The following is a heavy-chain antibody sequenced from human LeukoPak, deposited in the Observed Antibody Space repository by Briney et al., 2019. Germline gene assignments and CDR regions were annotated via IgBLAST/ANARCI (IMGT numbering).Heavy chain of an antibody. J-gene: IGHJ4*02. D-gene: IGHD6-6*01. CDR3: AKVAAGASIAASGDY. Sequence: PGGSLRLSCAASGFTFSTNAMSWVRQAPGKGLEWVSAISGSGGSTYYADSVKGRFTISRDNSKNTLYLQMNSLRAEDTAVYYCAKVAAGASIAASGDYWGQGTLVTVSS. CDR2: ISGSGGST. CDR1: GFTFSTNA. V-gene: IGHV3-23*01.